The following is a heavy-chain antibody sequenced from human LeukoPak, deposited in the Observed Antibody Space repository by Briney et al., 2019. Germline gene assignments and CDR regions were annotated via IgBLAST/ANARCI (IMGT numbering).Heavy chain of an antibody. CDR1: GFTFNNYA. D-gene: IGHD2-15*01. J-gene: IGHJ4*02. CDR2: ISGSDGST. Sequence: GGSLRLSCAASGFTFNNYAMSWVRQAPGKGLEWVSSISGSDGSTYYADSAKGRFTISRDNSKNTVYPEMNSLRADDTAVYYCAKDRGYSSGFDYWGQGTLVTVSS. V-gene: IGHV3-23*01. CDR3: AKDRGYSSGFDY.